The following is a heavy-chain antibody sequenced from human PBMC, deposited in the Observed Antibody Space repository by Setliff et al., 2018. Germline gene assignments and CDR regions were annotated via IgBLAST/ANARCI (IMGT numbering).Heavy chain of an antibody. CDR1: GYTFTRYG. CDR3: ARMSGFLYMDV. D-gene: IGHD3-3*01. V-gene: IGHV1-69-2*01. J-gene: IGHJ6*03. CDR2: VDPEDGET. Sequence: ASVKVSCKASGYTFTRYGISWVRQAPGKGLEWMGRVDPEDGETIYAEKFQGRVTITADTSTDTAYMELSSLRSEDTAVYYCARMSGFLYMDVWGKGTTVTVSS.